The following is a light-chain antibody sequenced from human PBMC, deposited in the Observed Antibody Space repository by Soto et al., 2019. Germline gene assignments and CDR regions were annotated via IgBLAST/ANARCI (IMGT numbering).Light chain of an antibody. Sequence: QSVLTQPASVTGSLGQSITISCTGTSSDIGGYSFVSWYQQHPGKAHKLLIYEVNVRPSGVSYHFSGSKSGNTASLTISGLQAEDEADYYCSSKTSTNTLVFGGGTQLTVL. CDR3: SSKTSTNTLV. V-gene: IGLV2-14*01. J-gene: IGLJ3*02. CDR2: EVN. CDR1: SSDIGGYSF.